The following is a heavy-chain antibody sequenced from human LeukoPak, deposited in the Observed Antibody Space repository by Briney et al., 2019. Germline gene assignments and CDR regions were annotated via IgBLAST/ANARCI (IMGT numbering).Heavy chain of an antibody. V-gene: IGHV4-34*01. CDR3: ARSRYNWNRSQYGMDV. D-gene: IGHD1-20*01. Sequence: PSETLSLTCAVYGGSFSDYYWSWIRQPPGKGLEWIGEINHSGSTNYNPSLKSRVTISVDTSKNQFSLKLSSVTAADTAVYYCARSRYNWNRSQYGMDVWGQGTTVTVSS. CDR2: INHSGST. J-gene: IGHJ6*02. CDR1: GGSFSDYY.